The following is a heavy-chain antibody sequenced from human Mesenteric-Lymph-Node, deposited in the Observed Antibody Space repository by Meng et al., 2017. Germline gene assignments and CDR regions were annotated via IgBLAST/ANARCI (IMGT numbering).Heavy chain of an antibody. CDR1: GFTFSTYS. CDR2: FSGSSGGGYI. V-gene: IGHV3-21*01. Sequence: GESLKISCEGSGFTFSTYSMTWVRQAPGKGLEWVSYFSGSSGGGYISYADSVKGRFTISRDDAKNTLYLQMISLRAEDTAVYYCARFVVVTSQAVDYWGQGTMVTVSS. D-gene: IGHD2-21*01. CDR3: ARFVVVTSQAVDY. J-gene: IGHJ4*01.